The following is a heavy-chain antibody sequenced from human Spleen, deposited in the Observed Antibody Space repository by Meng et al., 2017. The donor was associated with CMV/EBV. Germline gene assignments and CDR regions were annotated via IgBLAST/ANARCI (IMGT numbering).Heavy chain of an antibody. Sequence: GGSLRLSCAASGFIFSEYTLSWVRQAPGKGLEWVSSISPTGTYIYYADSLKGRLTISRDNARISFYLRMNSLRAEDTAVYYCTRGRGGPYGMDVWGQGTTVTVSS. D-gene: IGHD3-10*01. CDR3: TRGRGGPYGMDV. J-gene: IGHJ6*02. CDR1: GFIFSEYT. V-gene: IGHV3-21*01. CDR2: ISPTGTYI.